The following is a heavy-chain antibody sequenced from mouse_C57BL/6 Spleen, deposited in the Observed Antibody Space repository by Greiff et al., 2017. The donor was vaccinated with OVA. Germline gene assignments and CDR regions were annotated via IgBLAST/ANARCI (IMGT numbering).Heavy chain of an antibody. CDR1: GFTFTNYY. D-gene: IGHD1-1*01. Sequence: EVKLVESGGGLVQPGGSLSLSCAASGFTFTNYYMSWVRQPPGKALEWLGFIRNKANGYTTEYSASVKGRFTISRDNSQSILYLQMNALRAEDSATYYCARYNYYGSSRGYFDYWGQGTTLTVSS. CDR2: IRNKANGYTT. CDR3: ARYNYYGSSRGYFDY. V-gene: IGHV7-3*01. J-gene: IGHJ2*01.